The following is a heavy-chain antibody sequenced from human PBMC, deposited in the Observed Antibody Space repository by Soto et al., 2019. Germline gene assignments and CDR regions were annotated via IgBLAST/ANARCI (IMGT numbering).Heavy chain of an antibody. CDR3: RAYYYDSSGYYWGPGGDYYGMDV. Sequence: PSETLSLTCTVSGGSISSGGYYWSWIRQHPGKGLEWIGYIYYSGSTYYNPSLKSRVTISVDTSKNQFSLKLSSVTAADTAVYYCRAYYYDSSGYYWGPGGDYYGMDVWGQGTTVTVSS. D-gene: IGHD3-22*01. J-gene: IGHJ6*02. V-gene: IGHV4-31*03. CDR1: GGSISSGGYY. CDR2: IYYSGST.